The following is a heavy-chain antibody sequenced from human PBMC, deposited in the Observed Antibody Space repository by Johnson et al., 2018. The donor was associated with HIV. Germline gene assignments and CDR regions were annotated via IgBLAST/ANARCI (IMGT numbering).Heavy chain of an antibody. Sequence: QLVESGGVLVQPGRSLRLSCAASGFTFDDYAMHWVRQAPGKGLEWVSGISWNSGSIGYVDSVKGRFTISRDNAKNSLYLQMNSLRAEDTAVYYCARGGWVFDAFDIWGQGTMVTVSS. V-gene: IGHV3-9*01. CDR1: GFTFDDYA. CDR2: ISWNSGSI. CDR3: ARGGWVFDAFDI. J-gene: IGHJ3*02. D-gene: IGHD6-13*01.